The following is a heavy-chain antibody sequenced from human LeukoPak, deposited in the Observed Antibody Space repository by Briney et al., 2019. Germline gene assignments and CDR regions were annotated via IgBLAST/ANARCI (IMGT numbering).Heavy chain of an antibody. Sequence: SETLSLTCTVSGGSISSYYWSWIRQPAGKGLEWIGRIYTSGSTNYNPSLKSRVTMSVDTSKNQFSLKLSSVTAADTAVYYCARENNNWNDPPNFDYWGQGTLVTVSS. CDR2: IYTSGST. CDR3: ARENNNWNDPPNFDY. CDR1: GGSISSYY. D-gene: IGHD1-1*01. V-gene: IGHV4-4*07. J-gene: IGHJ4*02.